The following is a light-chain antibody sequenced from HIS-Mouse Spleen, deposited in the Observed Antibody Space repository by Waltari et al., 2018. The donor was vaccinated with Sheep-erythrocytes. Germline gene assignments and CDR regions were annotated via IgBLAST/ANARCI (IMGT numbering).Light chain of an antibody. CDR2: EGS. V-gene: IGLV2-14*02. CDR1: SSDVGSYNL. Sequence: QSALTQPASVSASPGQSITIPCTGTSSDVGSYNLVSWYQQHPGKAPKPMIYEGSKRPSGVSNRFSGSKSGNTASLTISGLQAEDEADYYCCSYAGSYNHVFATGTKVTVL. CDR3: CSYAGSYNHV. J-gene: IGLJ1*01.